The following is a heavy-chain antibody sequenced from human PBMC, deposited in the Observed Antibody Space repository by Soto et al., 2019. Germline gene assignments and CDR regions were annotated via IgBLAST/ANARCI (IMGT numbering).Heavy chain of an antibody. V-gene: IGHV1-46*01. J-gene: IGHJ4*02. CDR1: GYTFTSYY. Sequence: ASVKVSCKASGYTFTSYYMHWVRQAPGQGLEWMGIINPSGGSSSYAQKFQGRVTMTRDTSTNTVSMELNSLRSEDTAVYYCGRGSLITMIVNYWGQETLVTVSS. CDR3: GRGSLITMIVNY. CDR2: INPSGGSS. D-gene: IGHD3-22*01.